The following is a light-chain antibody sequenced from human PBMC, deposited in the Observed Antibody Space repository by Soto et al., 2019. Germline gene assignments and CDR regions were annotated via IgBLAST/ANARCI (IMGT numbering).Light chain of an antibody. J-gene: IGKJ1*01. V-gene: IGKV3-20*01. Sequence: EIVLTQSPDTLSLFPGERATLSCRASQSVSSTYLAWYQQKLGQAPRLLIFGASSRATGIPDRFSGSGSGTNVTLTISRREPEDFAVYYCQQYGSSRWTFGQGTKVEIK. CDR1: QSVSSTY. CDR2: GAS. CDR3: QQYGSSRWT.